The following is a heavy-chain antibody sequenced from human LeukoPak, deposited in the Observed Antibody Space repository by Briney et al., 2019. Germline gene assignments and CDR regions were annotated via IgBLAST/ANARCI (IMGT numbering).Heavy chain of an antibody. D-gene: IGHD5-18*01. CDR1: GFTLGSHD. Sequence: GGSLRLSCTASGFTLGSHDMHWVRQIPGQGLEWVAAVSSGFHAFFADSVQGRFTVSREDARNSLYLQMNSLRAGDTTVYYCVREARGYHYTYFDYWGQGTLVTVSS. CDR3: VREARGYHYTYFDY. CDR2: VSSGFHA. V-gene: IGHV3-13*01. J-gene: IGHJ4*02.